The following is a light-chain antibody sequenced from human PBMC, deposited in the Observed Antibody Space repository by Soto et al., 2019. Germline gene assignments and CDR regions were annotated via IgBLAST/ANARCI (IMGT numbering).Light chain of an antibody. V-gene: IGKV1-39*01. CDR1: QSISSY. Sequence: DIQMTQSPSPLSASVGDRVYITCRTSQSISSYLNWYQAKPGKDPKLLIYEASSLESGVPSRFSGSGAGTDFTLTISILQPEDSATYYCQQSYSTPPFNFGPGTRVDI. J-gene: IGKJ3*01. CDR2: EAS. CDR3: QQSYSTPPFN.